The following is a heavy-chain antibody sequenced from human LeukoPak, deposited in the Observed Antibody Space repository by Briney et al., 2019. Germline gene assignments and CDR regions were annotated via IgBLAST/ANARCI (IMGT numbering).Heavy chain of an antibody. CDR2: INYSGST. Sequence: SETLSLSCTVSGGSISSYSYYWGWIRQPPGKGLEWIGSINYSGSTNYTPSLKTRVTISVDTSRDQFSLKMSSVTAADTAVYYCVTIMYDSSGYSYFGLWGQGTLVTVSS. V-gene: IGHV4-39*01. J-gene: IGHJ4*02. CDR3: VTIMYDSSGYSYFGL. CDR1: GGSISSYSYY. D-gene: IGHD3-22*01.